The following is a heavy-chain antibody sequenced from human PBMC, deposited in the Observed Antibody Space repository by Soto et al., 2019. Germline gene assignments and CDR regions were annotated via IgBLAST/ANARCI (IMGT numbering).Heavy chain of an antibody. V-gene: IGHV4-30-2*01. CDR3: ARVYGDYGFDY. J-gene: IGHJ4*02. CDR2: IYHSGST. D-gene: IGHD4-17*01. Sequence: SETLSLTCAVSGGSISSGGYSWSWIRQPPGKGLEWIGYIYHSGSTYYNPSLKSRVTISVDRSKNQFSLKLSSVTAADTAEYYCARVYGDYGFDYWGQGTLVTVSS. CDR1: GGSISSGGYS.